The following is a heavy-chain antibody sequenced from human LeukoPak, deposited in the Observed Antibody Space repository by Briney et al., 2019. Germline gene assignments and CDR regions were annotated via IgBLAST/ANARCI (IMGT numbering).Heavy chain of an antibody. CDR2: INQDTIKK. J-gene: IGHJ4*02. CDR3: ASSPNWNEAEYYFEH. D-gene: IGHD1-1*01. Sequence: GGSLRLSCAGSGFTDSGLTFSSVWMSWVRQPPGKGLEWVANINQDTIKKYYLDSVKGRFTISRDNAKNSLYLQMNSLRAEDTAVYFCASSPNWNEAEYYFEHWGRGTLVIVAS. CDR1: GFTDSGLTFSSVW. V-gene: IGHV3-7*01.